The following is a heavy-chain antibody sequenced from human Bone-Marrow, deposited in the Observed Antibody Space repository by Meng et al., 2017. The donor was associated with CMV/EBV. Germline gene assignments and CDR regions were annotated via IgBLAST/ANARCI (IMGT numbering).Heavy chain of an antibody. CDR2: MNPNSANT. CDR3: AIGFPMVRGVIPPLEFAD. J-gene: IGHJ4*02. Sequence: ASVKVSCKASGYTFTSYDINWVRQATGQGLEWMGWMNPNSANTGYAQKFQGRVTMTRNTSISTAYMELSSLKSEDTAVYYCAIGFPMVRGVIPPLEFADWGQGPRVTRYS. D-gene: IGHD3-10*01. V-gene: IGHV1-8*01. CDR1: GYTFTSYD.